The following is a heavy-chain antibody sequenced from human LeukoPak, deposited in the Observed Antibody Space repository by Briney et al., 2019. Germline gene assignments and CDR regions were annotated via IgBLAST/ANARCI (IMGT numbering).Heavy chain of an antibody. V-gene: IGHV3-66*02. Sequence: GGSLRLSCAASGFTVSSNYMSWVRQAPGKWLEWVSVIYSGGSTYYADSVKGRFTISRENSKNTLYLKMNSLRAEDTAVYYCARSSSIAARYFDYWGQGTLVTVSS. J-gene: IGHJ4*02. CDR3: ARSSSIAARYFDY. CDR2: IYSGGST. D-gene: IGHD6-6*01. CDR1: GFTVSSNY.